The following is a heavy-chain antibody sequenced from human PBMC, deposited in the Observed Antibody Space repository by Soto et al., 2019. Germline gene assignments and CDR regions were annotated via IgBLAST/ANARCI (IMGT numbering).Heavy chain of an antibody. CDR3: ARVERGTATTVVDAFDI. V-gene: IGHV4-34*01. J-gene: IGHJ3*02. D-gene: IGHD1-1*01. CDR1: GGFVSSGSYY. CDR2: MSHSGGT. Sequence: QVQLQQWGAGLLKPSEILSLTCAVYGGFVSSGSYYWSWIRQPPGKGLGWIGEMSHSGGTHFNPSLKSRVTISVDTSKNQFSLKMSSVTAADTALYYCARVERGTATTVVDAFDIWGPGTMVTVSS.